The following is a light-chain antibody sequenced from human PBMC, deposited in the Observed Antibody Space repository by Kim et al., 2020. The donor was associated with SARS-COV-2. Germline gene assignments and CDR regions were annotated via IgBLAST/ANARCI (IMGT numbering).Light chain of an antibody. Sequence: GQSITISGTGTSSDVGVYNYVTWYQQHPGRAPKLMIYEVTNRPSGVSNRFSGSKSGNTASLTTSGLQAEDEADYYCSSYTRSDTLIFGGGTQLTVL. CDR2: EVT. J-gene: IGLJ2*01. CDR3: SSYTRSDTLI. CDR1: SSDVGVYNY. V-gene: IGLV2-14*01.